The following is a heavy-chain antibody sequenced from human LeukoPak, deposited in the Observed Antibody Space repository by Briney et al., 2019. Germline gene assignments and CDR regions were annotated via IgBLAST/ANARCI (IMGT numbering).Heavy chain of an antibody. CDR3: ANGADFDY. CDR2: ISGDGGST. CDR1: GFTFDDYA. J-gene: IGHJ4*02. V-gene: IGHV3-43*02. Sequence: PGGSLRLSCAASGFTFDDYAMHWVRQAPGKGLEWVSLISGDGGSTYYADSVKGRFTISRDSSKNSLYLRMNSLRTEDTALYYCANGADFDYWGQGTLVTVSS. D-gene: IGHD1-26*01.